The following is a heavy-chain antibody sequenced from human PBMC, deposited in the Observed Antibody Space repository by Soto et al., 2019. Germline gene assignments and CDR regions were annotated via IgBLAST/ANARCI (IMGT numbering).Heavy chain of an antibody. CDR2: LSSGSFYI. Sequence: TGGSLRLSCAVSGFPFDSYSMSWVRQAPGQGLEWLASLSSGSFYIFHADSIRGRFTISRDDAKNLLFLQMNSLTIEDTATYYCAREANTIYDTHGLDVWGPGTAVTVS. D-gene: IGHD3-3*01. CDR1: GFPFDSYS. CDR3: AREANTIYDTHGLDV. J-gene: IGHJ6*01. V-gene: IGHV3-21*01.